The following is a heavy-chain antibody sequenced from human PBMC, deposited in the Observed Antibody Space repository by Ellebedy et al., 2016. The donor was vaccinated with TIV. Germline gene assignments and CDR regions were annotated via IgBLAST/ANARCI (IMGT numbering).Heavy chain of an antibody. CDR1: GASISSSY. J-gene: IGHJ4*02. V-gene: IGHV4-59*01. CDR3: ARDRRGSYEF. CDR2: ISNTGRT. Sequence: MPSETLSLTCTVSGASISSSYWSWIRQTPGKDLEWIGYISNTGRTNYNPSLQSRVTISVDTSRNQFSLTLRSLTASDTAVYYCARDRRGSYEFWGQGTLLAVSS. D-gene: IGHD3-16*01.